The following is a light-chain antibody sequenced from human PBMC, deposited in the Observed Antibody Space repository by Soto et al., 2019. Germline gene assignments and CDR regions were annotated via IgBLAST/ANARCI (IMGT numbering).Light chain of an antibody. CDR3: QQYANSRT. V-gene: IGKV3-20*01. Sequence: EIVLTQAPCALSLSPGDRATLSCWASESIGDYFAWYQQKSGQAPRLLIYGTSNRASGIPDRFSGSGSGTDFTLSISGLEPEDFAVYFCQQYANSRTFGQGTKVDI. CDR2: GTS. CDR1: ESIGDY. J-gene: IGKJ1*01.